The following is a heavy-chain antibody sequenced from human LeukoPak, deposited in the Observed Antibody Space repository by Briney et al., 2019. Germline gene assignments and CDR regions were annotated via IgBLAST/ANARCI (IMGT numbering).Heavy chain of an antibody. V-gene: IGHV4-30-2*01. CDR2: IYHSGST. J-gene: IGHJ4*02. D-gene: IGHD2-2*01. CDR1: GGSISSGGYY. Sequence: PSETLSLTCTVSGGSISSGGYYWSWLRQPPGKGLEWIGYIYHSGSTYYNPSLKSRVTISVDRSKNQFSLKLSSVTAADTAVYYCARRYCSSTSCYFAAWDYWGQGTLVTVSS. CDR3: ARRYCSSTSCYFAAWDY.